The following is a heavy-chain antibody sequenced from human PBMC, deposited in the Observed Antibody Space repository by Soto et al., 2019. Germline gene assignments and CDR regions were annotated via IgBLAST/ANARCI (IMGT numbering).Heavy chain of an antibody. CDR3: ARSVDP. J-gene: IGHJ5*02. CDR2: INHSGST. CDR1: GGSFSDFY. Sequence: SETLSLTCAVYGGSFSDFYWTWIRQLPGKGLEWIGEINHSGSTNYNPSLKSRVAISVDTSKNQFSLKLSSVTAADTAVYYCARSVDPWGQGTLVTVSS. V-gene: IGHV4-34*01.